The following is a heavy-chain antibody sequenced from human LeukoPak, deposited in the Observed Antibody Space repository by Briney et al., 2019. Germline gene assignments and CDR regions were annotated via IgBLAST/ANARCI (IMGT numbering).Heavy chain of an antibody. D-gene: IGHD6-13*01. J-gene: IGHJ6*03. CDR1: GFTFSNAW. V-gene: IGHV3-15*01. CDR3: TTVGAKISAAASTLLDYYYYMDV. Sequence: MSAGSLRLSCAASGFTFSNAWMSWVRQAPGKGLEWVGRTKSKTDGGTTDYAAPVKGRFTISRDDSKNTLYLQMTSLKTEDTAVYYCTTVGAKISAAASTLLDYYYYMDVWGKGTTVTVSS. CDR2: TKSKTDGGTT.